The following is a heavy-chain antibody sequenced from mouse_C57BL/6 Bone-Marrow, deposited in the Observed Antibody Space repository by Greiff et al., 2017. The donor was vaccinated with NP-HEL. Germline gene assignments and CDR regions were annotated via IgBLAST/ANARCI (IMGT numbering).Heavy chain of an antibody. Sequence: QVHVKQSGAELVRPGASVTLSCKASGYTFTDYEMHWVKQTPVHGLEWIGAIDPETGGTAYNQKFKGKAILTADKSSSTAYMELRSLTSEDSAVYYCTRRDGYSNSWFAYWGQGTLVTVSA. CDR3: TRRDGYSNSWFAY. D-gene: IGHD2-5*01. CDR2: IDPETGGT. CDR1: GYTFTDYE. V-gene: IGHV1-15*01. J-gene: IGHJ3*01.